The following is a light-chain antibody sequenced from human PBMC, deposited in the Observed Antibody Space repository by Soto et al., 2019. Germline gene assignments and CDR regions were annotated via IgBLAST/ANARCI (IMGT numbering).Light chain of an antibody. V-gene: IGKV1-39*01. CDR3: QQSYSTPR. Sequence: DIQMTQSPSSLSASVGDRVTITCRASQSISSYLNWYQQKPGKAPKLLIYAASRLQSGVPSRFSGSGSGTDFTLTISRLQPEDFATYYWQQSYSTPRFGQGTKVEIK. CDR1: QSISSY. J-gene: IGKJ1*01. CDR2: AAS.